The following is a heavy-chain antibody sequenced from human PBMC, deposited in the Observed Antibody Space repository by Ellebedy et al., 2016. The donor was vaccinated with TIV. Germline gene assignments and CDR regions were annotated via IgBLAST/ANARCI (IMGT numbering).Heavy chain of an antibody. V-gene: IGHV5-51*01. CDR2: IYPGDSDT. D-gene: IGHD5-18*01. J-gene: IGHJ6*02. CDR3: ARDGGNSYGYPHYGMDV. CDR1: EYSFTSYW. Sequence: GESLKISCKGAEYSFTSYWIAWVRQMPGKGLEWMGIIYPGDSDTRYSPSFQGQVTISADKSISTAYLQWSSLKASDTAMYYCARDGGNSYGYPHYGMDVWGQGTTVTVSS.